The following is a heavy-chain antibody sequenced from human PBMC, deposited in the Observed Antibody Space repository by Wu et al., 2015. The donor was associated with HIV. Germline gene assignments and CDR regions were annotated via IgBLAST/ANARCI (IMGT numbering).Heavy chain of an antibody. CDR1: EYTFTSYY. D-gene: IGHD7-27*01. CDR3: ASSPNWGAFDS. Sequence: QVQLVQSGTEVKKPGASVKVSCKASEYTFTSYYMHWVRQAPGQGLEWVGIINPSGDSTNYAQKFQGRVTMTRDTSTSTLYMELSSLRSEDTAVYYCASSPNWGAFDSRGQGTLVTVSS. V-gene: IGHV1-46*03. J-gene: IGHJ4*02. CDR2: INPSGDST.